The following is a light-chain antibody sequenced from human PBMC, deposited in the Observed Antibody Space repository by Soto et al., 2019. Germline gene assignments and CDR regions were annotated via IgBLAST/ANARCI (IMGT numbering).Light chain of an antibody. V-gene: IGKV3-20*01. Sequence: EVVLTQSPGTLSLSPGERATLSCRTSESISSEYLAWYQQRPGQAPRLLIYGASSRATGIPDRFSGTGSGTEFTLTISTLQPDDFATYYCQQYNTYTWTFGQGTKVDIK. CDR1: ESISSEY. CDR3: QQYNTYTWT. CDR2: GAS. J-gene: IGKJ1*01.